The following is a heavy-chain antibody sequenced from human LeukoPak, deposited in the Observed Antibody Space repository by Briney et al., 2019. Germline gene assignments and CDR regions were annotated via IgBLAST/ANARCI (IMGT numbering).Heavy chain of an antibody. CDR3: ARVGRVGATMAFDY. J-gene: IGHJ4*02. V-gene: IGHV1-69*13. Sequence: SVRVSCKASGGTFSSYAISWVRQAPGQGLEWMGGIIPIIGTANYAQKFQGRVTITADESTSTAYMELSSLRSEDTAVYYCARVGRVGATMAFDYWGQGTLVTVSS. CDR2: IIPIIGTA. CDR1: GGTFSSYA. D-gene: IGHD1-26*01.